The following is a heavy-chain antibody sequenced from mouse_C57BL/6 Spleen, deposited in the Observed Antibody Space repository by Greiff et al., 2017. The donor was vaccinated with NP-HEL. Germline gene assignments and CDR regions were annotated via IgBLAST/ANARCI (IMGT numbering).Heavy chain of an antibody. J-gene: IGHJ4*01. CDR1: GYTFTDYE. CDR2: IDPEPGGT. CDR3: TRRVLMDY. Sequence: QVQLQQSGAELVRPGASVTLSCKASGYTFTDYEMHWVKQTPVHGLEWIGAIDPEPGGTAYNQKFKGKAILTADKSSSTAYMEHRSLTSEDSAVYYCTRRVLMDYWGQGTSVTVSS. V-gene: IGHV1-15*01.